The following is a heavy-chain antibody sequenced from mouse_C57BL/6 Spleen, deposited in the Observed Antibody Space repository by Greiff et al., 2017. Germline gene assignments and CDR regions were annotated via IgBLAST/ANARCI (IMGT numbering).Heavy chain of an antibody. D-gene: IGHD4-1*01. CDR3: TGDWDYFDY. Sequence: EVKLQESGGGLVQPGGSMKLSCVASGFTFSNYWMNWVRQSPEKGLEWVAQIRLKSDNYATHYAESVKGRFTISRDDSKSSVYLQMNNLRAEDTGIYYCTGDWDYFDYWGQGTTLTVPS. CDR2: IRLKSDNYAT. J-gene: IGHJ2*01. V-gene: IGHV6-3*01. CDR1: GFTFSNYW.